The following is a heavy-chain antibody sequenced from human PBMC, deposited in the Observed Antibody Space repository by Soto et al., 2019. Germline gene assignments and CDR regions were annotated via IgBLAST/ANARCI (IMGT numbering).Heavy chain of an antibody. Sequence: SETLSLTCTVSGDSISSGGYYWSWIRQHPGKGLEWIGYIYYSGSTYYNPSLKSRVTISVDTSKNQFSLKLSSVTAADTAVYYCARSVGEFHISDYWGQGTLVTVSS. D-gene: IGHD3-10*01. V-gene: IGHV4-31*03. CDR3: ARSVGEFHISDY. CDR2: IYYSGST. CDR1: GDSISSGGYY. J-gene: IGHJ4*02.